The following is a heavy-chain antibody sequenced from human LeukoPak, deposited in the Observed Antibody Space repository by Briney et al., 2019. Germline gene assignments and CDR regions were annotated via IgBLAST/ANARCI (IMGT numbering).Heavy chain of an antibody. CDR1: GDSISSYY. V-gene: IGHV4-4*07. J-gene: IGHJ4*02. CDR2: IYTSGTT. Sequence: PSETLSLTCNVSGDSISSYYWTWIRQPAGKGLDWIGRIYTSGTTNYNPSLKSRVTISVDKSKNQFSLNLSSVTAADTAVYYCARDRPNLAGILDYWGQGTLVTVSS. D-gene: IGHD6-19*01. CDR3: ARDRPNLAGILDY.